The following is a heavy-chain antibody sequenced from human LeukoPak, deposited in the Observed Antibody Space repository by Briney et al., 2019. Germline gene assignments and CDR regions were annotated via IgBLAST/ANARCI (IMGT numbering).Heavy chain of an antibody. J-gene: IGHJ4*02. D-gene: IGHD3-10*01. CDR1: GGSISIGGYS. Sequence: SQTLSLTCAVSGGSISIGGYSWSWVRQPPGKGLEWIGYLYHSGTTYYNPSLRSRVTISVDRSKNQFSLKLTSVTAADTAVYYCASYYGSGSYYFDYWGQGTLVTVSS. V-gene: IGHV4-30-2*01. CDR2: LYHSGTT. CDR3: ASYYGSGSYYFDY.